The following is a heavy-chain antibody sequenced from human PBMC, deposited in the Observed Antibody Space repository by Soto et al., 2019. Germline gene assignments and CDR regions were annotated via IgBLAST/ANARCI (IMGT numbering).Heavy chain of an antibody. Sequence: SETLSLTCAVYGGSFSGYYWSWIRQPPGKGLEWIGEINHSGSTNYNPSLKSRVTISVDTSKNQFSLKLSSVTAADTAVYYCARGHIVVVPAAEPYYYYMDVWGKGTTVTVSS. CDR2: INHSGST. CDR1: GGSFSGYY. V-gene: IGHV4-34*01. J-gene: IGHJ6*03. D-gene: IGHD2-2*01. CDR3: ARGHIVVVPAAEPYYYYMDV.